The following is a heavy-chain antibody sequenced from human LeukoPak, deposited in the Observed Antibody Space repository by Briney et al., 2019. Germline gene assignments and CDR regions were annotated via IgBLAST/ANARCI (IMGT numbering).Heavy chain of an antibody. CDR2: IIPILGIA. CDR1: GGTFSSYT. D-gene: IGHD3-22*01. J-gene: IGHJ6*02. Sequence: SVKVSCKASGGTFSSYTISWVRQAPGQGLEWMGRIIPILGIANYAQKFQGRVTITADKSTSTAYTELSSLRSEDTAVYYCARGSSGSDYYYYGMDVWGQGTTVTVSS. CDR3: ARGSSGSDYYYYGMDV. V-gene: IGHV1-69*02.